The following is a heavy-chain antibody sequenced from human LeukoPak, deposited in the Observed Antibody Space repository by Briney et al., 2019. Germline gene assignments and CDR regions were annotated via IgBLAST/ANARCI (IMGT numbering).Heavy chain of an antibody. D-gene: IGHD2-2*01. V-gene: IGHV3-53*01. J-gene: IGHJ6*02. Sequence: HYADSVKGRFTISRDNSKNTLYLQMNSLRAEDTAVYYCARSNCSSTSCYYYYYYYGMDVWGQGTTVTISS. CDR3: ARSNCSSTSCYYYYYYYGMDV.